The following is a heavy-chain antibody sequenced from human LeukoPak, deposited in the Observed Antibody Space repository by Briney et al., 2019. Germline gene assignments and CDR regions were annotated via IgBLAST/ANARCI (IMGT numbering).Heavy chain of an antibody. Sequence: PSETLSLTCTVSGGSITSGSYYWSWIRQPAGKGLEWIGRIYMTGSTYYNPSLKSRVTISIDTSKNHLSLKLRSVTAADTAVYYCARHFYETSGGIDYWGQGTLVTVSS. V-gene: IGHV4-61*02. CDR3: ARHFYETSGGIDY. J-gene: IGHJ4*02. D-gene: IGHD2/OR15-2a*01. CDR2: IYMTGST. CDR1: GGSITSGSYY.